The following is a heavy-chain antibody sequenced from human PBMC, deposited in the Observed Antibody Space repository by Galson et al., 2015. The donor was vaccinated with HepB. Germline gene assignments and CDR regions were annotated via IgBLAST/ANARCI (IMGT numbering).Heavy chain of an antibody. J-gene: IGHJ6*02. CDR2: IIPIFGTA. D-gene: IGHD2-15*01. CDR1: GGTFSSYA. V-gene: IGHV1-69*06. Sequence: SVKVSCKASGGTFSSYAISWVRQAPGQGLEWMGGIIPIFGTANYAQEFQGRVTITADKSTSTAYMELSSLRSEDTAVYYCARGDIVVVVAAVELNYYGMDVWGQGTTVTVSS. CDR3: ARGDIVVVVAAVELNYYGMDV.